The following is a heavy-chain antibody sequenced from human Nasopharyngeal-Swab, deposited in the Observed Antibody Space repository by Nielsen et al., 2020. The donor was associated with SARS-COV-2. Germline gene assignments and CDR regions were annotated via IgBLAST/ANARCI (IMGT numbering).Heavy chain of an antibody. V-gene: IGHV1-18*01. J-gene: IGHJ4*02. D-gene: IGHD5-18*01. CDR3: ARDVEEWLVVPSLSFDH. Sequence: ASVKVSCKASGYSFRSYGINWVRQAPGQGLDWMGWTGISIVDTNYAEKFQGRVSMTTDTSTTTAFMELTSLRSDDTAVYYCARDVEEWLVVPSLSFDHWGQGTLVTVSS. CDR1: GYSFRSYG. CDR2: TGISIVDT.